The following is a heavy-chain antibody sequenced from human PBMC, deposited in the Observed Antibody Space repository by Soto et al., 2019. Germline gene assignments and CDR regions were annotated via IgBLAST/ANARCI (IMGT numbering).Heavy chain of an antibody. CDR3: VRDWSTFWGMDV. CDR1: GFTFSTYW. J-gene: IGHJ6*02. V-gene: IGHV3-7*01. CDR2: IXXDXSXX. Sequence: GGSLRLSCAASGFTFSTYWMNWVRQAPGKGLEXVANIXXDXSXXXYXXXXKGRFAISRDNAKDSLFLQMNNLRAEHTAVYYCVRDWSTFWGMDVWGQGTTVTVSS.